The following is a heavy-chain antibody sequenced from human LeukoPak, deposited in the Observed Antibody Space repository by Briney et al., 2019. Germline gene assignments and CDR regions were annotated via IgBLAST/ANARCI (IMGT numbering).Heavy chain of an antibody. V-gene: IGHV1-46*01. CDR1: GYTFTGYY. CDR3: ARRMVDRVWYFDL. D-gene: IGHD4/OR15-4a*01. CDR2: INPSGGST. Sequence: GASVKVSCKASGYTFTGYYMHWVRQAPGQGLEWMGIINPSGGSTSYAQKFQGRVTMTRDTSTSTVYMELSSLRSEDTAVYYCARRMVDRVWYFDLWGRGTLVTVSS. J-gene: IGHJ2*01.